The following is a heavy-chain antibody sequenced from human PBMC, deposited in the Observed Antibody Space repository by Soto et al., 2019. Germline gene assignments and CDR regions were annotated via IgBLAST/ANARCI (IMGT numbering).Heavy chain of an antibody. CDR1: GFTFSSYG. D-gene: IGHD6-6*01. Sequence: LRLSCAASGFTFSSYGMHWVRQAPGKGLEWVAVIWYDGSNKYYADSVKGRLTISRDNSKNTLYLQMNSLRAEDTAVYYCARDSVEYSSSAHPVDYWGQGTLVTVSS. J-gene: IGHJ4*02. CDR2: IWYDGSNK. CDR3: ARDSVEYSSSAHPVDY. V-gene: IGHV3-33*01.